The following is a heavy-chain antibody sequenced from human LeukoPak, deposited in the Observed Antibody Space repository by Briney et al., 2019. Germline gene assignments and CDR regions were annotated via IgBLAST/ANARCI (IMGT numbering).Heavy chain of an antibody. V-gene: IGHV3-48*04. CDR2: ISSSSSTI. CDR3: ARDLYGYYDSSGYTS. CDR1: GFTFSSYS. D-gene: IGHD3-22*01. Sequence: GGSLRLSCAASGFTFSSYSMNWVRQAPGKGLEWVSYISSSSSTIYYADTVKGRFTISRDNAKNSLYLQMNSLRAEDTAVYYCARDLYGYYDSSGYTSWGQGTLVTVSS. J-gene: IGHJ5*02.